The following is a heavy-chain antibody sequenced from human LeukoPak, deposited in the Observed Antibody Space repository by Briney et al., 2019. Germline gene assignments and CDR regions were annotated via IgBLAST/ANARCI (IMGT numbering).Heavy chain of an antibody. Sequence: GGSLRLSCEASGFTFDNSGMSWVRQVPGKGLEWVSAISGSGSTTYYADSVKGRFTISRDNSKNTLYLQMSSLRAEDTAVYYCAKVGDYYGSGKYSNFDYWGQGTLVTVSS. CDR3: AKVGDYYGSGKYSNFDY. D-gene: IGHD3-10*01. V-gene: IGHV3-23*01. J-gene: IGHJ4*02. CDR1: GFTFDNSG. CDR2: ISGSGSTT.